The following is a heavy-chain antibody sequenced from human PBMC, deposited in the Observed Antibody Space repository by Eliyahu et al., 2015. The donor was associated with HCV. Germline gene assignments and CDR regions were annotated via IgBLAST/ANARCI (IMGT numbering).Heavy chain of an antibody. Sequence: EVQLVESGGVVVXPGGSLRLXCAAXGFXXXXXTMHWVRQAPGKGLEWVSLISWDGGSTYYADSVKGRFTISRDNSKNSLYLQMNSLRTEDTALYYCAKGPGYSSGWANWYFDLWGRGTLVTVSS. D-gene: IGHD6-19*01. CDR2: ISWDGGST. J-gene: IGHJ2*01. CDR1: GFXXXXXT. V-gene: IGHV3-43*01. CDR3: AKGPGYSSGWANWYFDL.